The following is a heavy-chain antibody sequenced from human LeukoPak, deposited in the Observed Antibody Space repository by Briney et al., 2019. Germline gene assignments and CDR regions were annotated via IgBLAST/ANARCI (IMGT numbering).Heavy chain of an antibody. CDR1: GYTFTSYD. Sequence: ASVKVSCKASGYTFTSYDINWVRQATGQGLEWMGWMNPNSGNTGYAQKSQGRVTMTRNTSISTAYMELSSLRSEDTAVYYCARDRIEAVAGTSDAFDIWGQGTMVTVSS. V-gene: IGHV1-8*01. CDR2: MNPNSGNT. D-gene: IGHD6-19*01. J-gene: IGHJ3*02. CDR3: ARDRIEAVAGTSDAFDI.